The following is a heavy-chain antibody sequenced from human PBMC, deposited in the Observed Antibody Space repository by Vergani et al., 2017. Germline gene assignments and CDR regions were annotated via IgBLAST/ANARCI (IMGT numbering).Heavy chain of an antibody. V-gene: IGHV1-8*01. CDR3: ARGRFAYYDSSGYYYGWVY. Sequence: QVQLVQSGAEVKKPGASVKVSCKASGYTFTSYDITWVRQATGQGLEWMGWMNPNSGNTGYAQKFQGRVTMTRNTSISTAYMELSSLRSEDTAVYYCARGRFAYYDSSGYYYGWVYWGQGTLVTVSS. CDR1: GYTFTSYD. CDR2: MNPNSGNT. D-gene: IGHD3-22*01. J-gene: IGHJ4*02.